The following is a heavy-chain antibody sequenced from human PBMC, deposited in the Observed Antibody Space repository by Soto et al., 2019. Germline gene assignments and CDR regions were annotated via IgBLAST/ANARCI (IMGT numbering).Heavy chain of an antibody. J-gene: IGHJ5*02. CDR3: ARVRDYNWNCCWFDP. CDR1: GYNFTSYG. D-gene: IGHD1-7*01. V-gene: IGHV1-18*01. Sequence: QVQLVQSGAEVKKPGASVKVSCKASGYNFTSYGISWVRQAPGQGLEWMGWISVYNGNTNYAQKLQGRVTMTTDTSQSTVSMALKSLTSDDTALYYCARVRDYNWNCCWFDPWGQGTLVTVSS. CDR2: ISVYNGNT.